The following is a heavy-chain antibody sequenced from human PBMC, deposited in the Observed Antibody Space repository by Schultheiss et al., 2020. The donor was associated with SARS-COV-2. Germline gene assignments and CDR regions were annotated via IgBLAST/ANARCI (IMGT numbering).Heavy chain of an antibody. J-gene: IGHJ4*02. CDR2: ISYDGSNK. V-gene: IGHV3-30*04. CDR3: TREGMWIQLCFDF. D-gene: IGHD5-18*01. Sequence: GGSLRLSCAASGFTFSSYAMHWVRQAPGKGLEWVAVISYDGSNKYYADSVKGRFTISRDNSKNTLYLQMNSLRAEDTAVYYCTREGMWIQLCFDFWGQGTLVTVSS. CDR1: GFTFSSYA.